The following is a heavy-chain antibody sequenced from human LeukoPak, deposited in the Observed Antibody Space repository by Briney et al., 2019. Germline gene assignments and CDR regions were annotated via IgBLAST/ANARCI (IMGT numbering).Heavy chain of an antibody. Sequence: ASVKVSCKASGYTFTSFGISWVRQAPGQGLEWMGWISAYNGDSKYVQKFQGRVTITADESTSTAYMELSSLRSEDTAVYYCATVSRVVVVPAAIGHDAFDIWGQGTMVTVSS. D-gene: IGHD2-2*02. CDR1: GYTFTSFG. J-gene: IGHJ3*02. CDR2: ISAYNGDS. V-gene: IGHV1-18*01. CDR3: ATVSRVVVVPAAIGHDAFDI.